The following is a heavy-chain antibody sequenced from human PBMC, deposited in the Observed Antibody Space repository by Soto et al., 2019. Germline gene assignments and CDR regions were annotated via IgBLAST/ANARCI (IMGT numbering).Heavy chain of an antibody. CDR2: ISYDGSNK. V-gene: IGHV3-30*18. J-gene: IGHJ4*02. D-gene: IGHD2-15*01. CDR1: GFTFSSYG. Sequence: PGGSLRLSCAASGFTFSSYGMHWVRQAPGKGLEWVAVISYDGSNKYYAESVKGRFTISRDNSKNTLYLQMNSLRAEDTAVYYCAKSYRVAAIYYFDYWGQGTLVTVSS. CDR3: AKSYRVAAIYYFDY.